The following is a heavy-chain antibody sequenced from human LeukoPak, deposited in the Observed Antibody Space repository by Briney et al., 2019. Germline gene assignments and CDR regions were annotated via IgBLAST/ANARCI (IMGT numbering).Heavy chain of an antibody. D-gene: IGHD3-16*01. Sequence: GGSLRLSCAGSGFTFSDHYIDWVRQAPGKGLEWVGRMRNKANSYTTENAASVKGSLTLSRDDSKRLVFLQLNSLKIEDTAVYYCARSPESGGNVFDIWGQGTMVTVSS. CDR2: MRNKANSYTT. CDR3: ARSPESGGNVFDI. J-gene: IGHJ3*02. V-gene: IGHV3-72*01. CDR1: GFTFSDHY.